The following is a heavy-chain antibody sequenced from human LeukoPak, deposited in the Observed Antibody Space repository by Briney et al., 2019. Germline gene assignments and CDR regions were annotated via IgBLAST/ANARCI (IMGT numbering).Heavy chain of an antibody. CDR2: ISYSGSA. V-gene: IGHV4-59*01. D-gene: IGHD2-8*01. CDR3: AREYGRRFDY. CDR1: GGSISSYY. J-gene: IGHJ4*02. Sequence: SETLSLTCTVSGGSISSYYWNWIRQSPGKGLEWIGDISYSGSANYNPSLKSRVTISVDTSKNRISLKVRSVTAADTAVYYCAREYGRRFDYWGQGTLLTVSS.